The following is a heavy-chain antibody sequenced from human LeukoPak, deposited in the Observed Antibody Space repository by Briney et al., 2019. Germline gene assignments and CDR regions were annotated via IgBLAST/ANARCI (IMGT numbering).Heavy chain of an antibody. CDR3: AKDCSGGSCYDY. D-gene: IGHD2-15*01. Sequence: PGGSLRLSCAASGFTFSSYSMNWVRQAPGKGLEWVSYISSSSSNIYYADSVKGRFTISRDNAKNSLYLQMKSLRDEDTAVYSCAKDCSGGSCYDYWGQGTLVTVSS. CDR1: GFTFSSYS. V-gene: IGHV3-48*02. J-gene: IGHJ4*02. CDR2: ISSSSSNI.